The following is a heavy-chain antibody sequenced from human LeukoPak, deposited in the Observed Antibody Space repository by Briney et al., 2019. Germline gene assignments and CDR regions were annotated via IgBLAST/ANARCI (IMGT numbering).Heavy chain of an antibody. V-gene: IGHV4-31*03. D-gene: IGHD1-1*01. J-gene: IGHJ4*02. CDR3: ARVRKLPLEWDLIDF. CDR1: GVSISSGGYY. Sequence: SETLSLTCTVSGVSISSGGYYWTWIRQRPGEALEWIGYIYHSGNTYYNPSLMSRIVLSVDTSKSQFSLKVTSVTAADTALYYCARVRKLPLEWDLIDFWGRGPWSPSRQ. CDR2: IYHSGNT.